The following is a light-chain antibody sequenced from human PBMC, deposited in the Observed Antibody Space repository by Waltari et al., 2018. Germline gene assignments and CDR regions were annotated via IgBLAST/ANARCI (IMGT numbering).Light chain of an antibody. Sequence: DVVMTQSPLSLPVTLGQPASISCTSSQSLVHSDGNTHLVWFHQRPGQSPRRLIYKVYMRDSEVPDRFSGGGSATDFTLKISRVEAEDVGVYYCMQGTHWPYTFGQGTKLDIK. CDR2: KVY. J-gene: IGKJ2*01. CDR1: QSLVHSDGNTH. CDR3: MQGTHWPYT. V-gene: IGKV2-30*02.